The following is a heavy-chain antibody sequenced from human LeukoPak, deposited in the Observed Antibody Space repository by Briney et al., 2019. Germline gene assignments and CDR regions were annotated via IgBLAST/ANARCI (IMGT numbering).Heavy chain of an antibody. Sequence: GGSLRLSCAASGFTFSSYSMNWVRQAPGKGLEWVSSISSSSSYIYYADSVKGRFTISRDNSKNTLYLQMNSLRAEDTAVYYCARDLGDYGIEFYYYYGMDVWGKGTTVTVSS. V-gene: IGHV3-21*04. D-gene: IGHD4-17*01. CDR1: GFTFSSYS. CDR3: ARDLGDYGIEFYYYYGMDV. J-gene: IGHJ6*04. CDR2: ISSSSSYI.